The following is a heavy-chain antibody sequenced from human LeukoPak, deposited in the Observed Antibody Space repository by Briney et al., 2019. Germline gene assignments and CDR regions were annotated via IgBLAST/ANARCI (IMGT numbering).Heavy chain of an antibody. CDR3: AKDPVAATGTGKINWFDP. J-gene: IGHJ5*02. D-gene: IGHD6-13*01. Sequence: GGSLRLSCAASGFTFSIYAMSWVRQAPGKGLEWVSAISGSGDSTYYADSVKGRFTISRDNSKNTLYLQMNSLRAEDTAVYYCAKDPVAATGTGKINWFDPWGHGTLVTVSS. CDR2: ISGSGDST. CDR1: GFTFSIYA. V-gene: IGHV3-23*01.